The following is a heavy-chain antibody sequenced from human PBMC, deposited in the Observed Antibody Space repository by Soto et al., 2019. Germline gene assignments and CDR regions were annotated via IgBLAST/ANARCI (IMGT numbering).Heavy chain of an antibody. CDR1: VFTFSSYA. Sequence: GGSLRLSCAASVFTFSSYAMSWVRQAPGKGLEWVSAISGSGGSTYYADSVKGRFTISRDNSKNTLYLQMNSLRAEDTAVYYCANSPGYALYYGMDVWGQGTTVTVSS. J-gene: IGHJ6*02. CDR3: ANSPGYALYYGMDV. CDR2: ISGSGGST. V-gene: IGHV3-23*01. D-gene: IGHD5-12*01.